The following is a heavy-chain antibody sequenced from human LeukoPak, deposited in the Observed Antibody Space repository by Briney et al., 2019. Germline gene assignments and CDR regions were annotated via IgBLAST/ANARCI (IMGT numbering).Heavy chain of an antibody. CDR3: ASAWSYYDSSGPDY. D-gene: IGHD3-22*01. J-gene: IGHJ4*02. Sequence: PGRSLRLSCAASGFTFSSYAMHWVRQAPGKGLEWVAVISYDGSNKYYADSVKGRFTISRDNSKNTLYLQMNSLRAEDTAVYYCASAWSYYDSSGPDYWGQGTLVTVSS. CDR2: ISYDGSNK. V-gene: IGHV3-30*01. CDR1: GFTFSSYA.